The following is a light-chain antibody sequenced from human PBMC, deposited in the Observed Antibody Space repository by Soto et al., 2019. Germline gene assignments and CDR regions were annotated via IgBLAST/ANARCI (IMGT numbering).Light chain of an antibody. CDR1: QSGSSN. CDR3: QQYNSWPYT. J-gene: IGKJ5*01. CDR2: GAS. Sequence: IVMTQSPATLSVSPRERAPLSCVASQSGSSNLAWYQQKPGQAPRLLIYGASTRATGLPARFSGSGSGTEFTLTISSLRSEDFAVYYCQQYNSWPYTFGQGTRLEIK. V-gene: IGKV3-15*01.